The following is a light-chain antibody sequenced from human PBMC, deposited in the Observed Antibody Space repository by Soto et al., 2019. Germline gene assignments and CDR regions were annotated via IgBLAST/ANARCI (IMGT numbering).Light chain of an antibody. CDR3: QHYNSYSEA. V-gene: IGKV1-9*01. J-gene: IGKJ1*01. CDR2: AAS. CDR1: QGISSY. Sequence: DIQMTQSPSSLSASVGDRVTIACRASQGISSYLAWYQQKPGKAPQLLIYAASTLQSGVPSRFSGSGSGTEFTLTISSLQPDDFATYYCQHYNSYSEAFGQGTKVDIK.